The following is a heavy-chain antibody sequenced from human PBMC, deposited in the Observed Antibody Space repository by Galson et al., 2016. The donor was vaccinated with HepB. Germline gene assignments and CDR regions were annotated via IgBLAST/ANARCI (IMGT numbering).Heavy chain of an antibody. V-gene: IGHV3-11*06. Sequence: SLRLSCAASGFTFSDYYMSWIRQGPGKGLEWVSYISSSGSYTNYADSVKGRFTISRDNPKNSPYLQMNSLRVEDTAVYCCARDYSGQLWLLGGFDYWGQGTLVTVSS. J-gene: IGHJ4*02. CDR1: GFTFSDYY. D-gene: IGHD5-18*01. CDR2: ISSSGSYT. CDR3: ARDYSGQLWLLGGFDY.